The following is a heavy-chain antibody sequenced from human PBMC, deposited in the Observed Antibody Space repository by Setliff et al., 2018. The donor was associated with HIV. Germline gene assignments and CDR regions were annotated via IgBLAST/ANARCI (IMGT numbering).Heavy chain of an antibody. D-gene: IGHD3-10*01. CDR2: IYPDDSDT. Sequence: GESLKISCTGSGYRFTNYWTAWVRQVPGKGLEWMGIIYPDDSDTRYNPSFQGQVIISVDKSINTAYLQWSSLKASDTAMYYCARPQYHQSSDAYDSWGQGTMVTVSS. CDR1: GYRFTNYW. J-gene: IGHJ3*01. V-gene: IGHV5-51*01. CDR3: ARPQYHQSSDAYDS.